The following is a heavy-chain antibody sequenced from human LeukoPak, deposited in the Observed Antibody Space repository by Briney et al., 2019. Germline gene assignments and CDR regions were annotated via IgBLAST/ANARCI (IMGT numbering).Heavy chain of an antibody. D-gene: IGHD4/OR15-4a*01. Sequence: KPSETLSLTCAVYGGSFSGYYWSWIRQPPGKGLEWIGEINHSGSTNYNPSLKSRVTISVDTSKNQFSLKLSSVTAADTAVYYCARMRGANIGINFDYWGQGTLVTVSS. CDR1: GGSFSGYY. V-gene: IGHV4-34*01. J-gene: IGHJ4*02. CDR3: ARMRGANIGINFDY. CDR2: INHSGST.